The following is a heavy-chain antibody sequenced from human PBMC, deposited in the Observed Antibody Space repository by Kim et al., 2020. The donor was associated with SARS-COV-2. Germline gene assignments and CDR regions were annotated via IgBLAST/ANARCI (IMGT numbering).Heavy chain of an antibody. J-gene: IGHJ6*02. D-gene: IGHD1-7*01. CDR2: INHSGST. CDR1: GGSFSGYY. CDR3: ARGMISGTSPHGMDV. V-gene: IGHV4-34*01. Sequence: SETLSLTCAVYGGSFSGYYWSWIRQPPGKGLEWIGEINHSGSTNYNPSLKSRVTISVDTSKNQFSLKLSSVTAADTAVYYCARGMISGTSPHGMDVWGQGTTVTVSS.